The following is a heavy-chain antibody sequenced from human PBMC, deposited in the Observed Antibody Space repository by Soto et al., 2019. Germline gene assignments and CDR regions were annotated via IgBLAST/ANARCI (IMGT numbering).Heavy chain of an antibody. CDR1: GGTFSSYT. CDR3: ARQIDILTGYPPTICYYYGMDV. V-gene: IGHV1-69*02. CDR2: IIPILGIA. J-gene: IGHJ6*02. D-gene: IGHD3-9*01. Sequence: ASVKVSCKASGGTFSSYTVSWVRQAPGQGLEWMGRIIPILGIANYAQKFQGWVTMTRDTSISTAYMELSRLRSDDTAVYYCARQIDILTGYPPTICYYYGMDVWGQGTTVTVS.